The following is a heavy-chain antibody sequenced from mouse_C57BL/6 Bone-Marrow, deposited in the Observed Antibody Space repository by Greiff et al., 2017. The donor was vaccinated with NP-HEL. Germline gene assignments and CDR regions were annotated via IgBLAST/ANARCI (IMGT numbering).Heavy chain of an antibody. Sequence: EVKLMESGGGLVQPGASLRLSCAASGFTFTDYYMSWVRQPPGKAPEWFALIRNKANGYTSEYTASVKGRFTISRDNSQNILYLQMNTLRAEDSATYYCVKDPSDSWYFDDWGTGTTVTVSS. V-gene: IGHV7-4*01. J-gene: IGHJ1*03. CDR1: GFTFTDYY. CDR3: VKDPSDSWYFDD. CDR2: IRNKANGYTS.